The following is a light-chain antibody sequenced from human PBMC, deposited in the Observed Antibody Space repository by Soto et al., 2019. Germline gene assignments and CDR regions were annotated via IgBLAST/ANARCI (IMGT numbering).Light chain of an antibody. CDR1: SSDVGGYNY. CDR3: SSHAGIINVV. CDR2: EVT. J-gene: IGLJ3*02. V-gene: IGLV2-8*01. Sequence: QSALTQPPSASGSPGQSVTISCTGTSSDVGGYNYVSWYQQPPGKAPKLIIYEVTKRPSGVPDRFSGSKAGNTASLTVSVLQAEDEADYYCSSHAGIINVVFGGGTKLTVL.